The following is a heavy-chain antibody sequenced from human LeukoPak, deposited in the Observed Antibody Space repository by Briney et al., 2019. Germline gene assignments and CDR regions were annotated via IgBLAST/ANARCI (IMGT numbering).Heavy chain of an antibody. V-gene: IGHV3-7*03. J-gene: IGHJ4*02. Sequence: GGSLRLSCAASGFTFSSYWMSWVRQAPGKGLEWVANIKQDGSEKYYVDSVKGRFTISRDNSKNTLYLQMNSLRAEDTAVYYCAKDPGSSWYSDYWGQGTLVTVSS. D-gene: IGHD6-13*01. CDR2: IKQDGSEK. CDR3: AKDPGSSWYSDY. CDR1: GFTFSSYW.